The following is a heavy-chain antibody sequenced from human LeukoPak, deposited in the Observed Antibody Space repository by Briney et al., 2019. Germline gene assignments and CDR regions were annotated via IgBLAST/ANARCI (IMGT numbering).Heavy chain of an antibody. J-gene: IGHJ4*02. V-gene: IGHV4-34*01. CDR1: GGSFSGYY. Sequence: PSETLSLTCAVYGGSFSGYYWTWIRQPPGKGLEWIGEINHCGSTNYNPSLKSRVTISVDTSKNQFSLKLTSVTAADTAVYFCARRRGSYWGQGTLVTVSS. CDR3: ARRRGSY. CDR2: INHCGST. D-gene: IGHD3-10*01.